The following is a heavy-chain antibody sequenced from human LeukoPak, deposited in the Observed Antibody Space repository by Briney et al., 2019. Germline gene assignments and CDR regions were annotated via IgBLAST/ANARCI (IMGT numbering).Heavy chain of an antibody. CDR3: ARDRNGFDY. Sequence: PGGSLRLSCAASGFTFSSYAMHWVRQAPGKGLEWVSSISSSSSYIYYADSVKGRFTISRDNAKNSLYLQMNSLRAEDTAVYYCARDRNGFDYWGQGTLVTVSS. CDR1: GFTFSSYA. V-gene: IGHV3-21*01. D-gene: IGHD2-8*01. CDR2: ISSSSSYI. J-gene: IGHJ4*02.